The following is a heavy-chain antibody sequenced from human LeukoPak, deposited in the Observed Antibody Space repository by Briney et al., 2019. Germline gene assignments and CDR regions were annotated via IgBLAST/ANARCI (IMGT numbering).Heavy chain of an antibody. CDR3: ASILTVRYFDWLSAFDI. CDR2: IKQDGSEK. D-gene: IGHD3-9*01. Sequence: GGSLRLSCAASGFTFSSYWMSWVRQAPGKGLEWVANIKQDGSEKYYVDSVKGRFTISRDNAKNSLYLQMNSLRAEDTAVYYCASILTVRYFDWLSAFDIWGQGTMVTVSS. CDR1: GFTFSSYW. V-gene: IGHV3-7*01. J-gene: IGHJ3*02.